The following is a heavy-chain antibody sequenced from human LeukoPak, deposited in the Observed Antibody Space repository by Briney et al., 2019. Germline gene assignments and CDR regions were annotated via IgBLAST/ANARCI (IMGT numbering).Heavy chain of an antibody. CDR1: GFTLSNAY. CDR2: IKNKTNGGTT. J-gene: IGHJ4*02. D-gene: IGHD3-22*01. V-gene: IGHV3-15*01. CDR3: TTDPYDSSGYPDY. Sequence: PGGSLRLSCAASGFTLSNAYMNWVRQAPGKGLEWVGRIKNKTNGGTTDYAAPVKGRFTISRDDSKNTLYLQMNSLKTEDTAVYYCTTDPYDSSGYPDYWGQGTLATVSS.